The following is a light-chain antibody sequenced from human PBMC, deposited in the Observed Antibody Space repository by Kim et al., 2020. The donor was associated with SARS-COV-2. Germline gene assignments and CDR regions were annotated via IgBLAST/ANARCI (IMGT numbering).Light chain of an antibody. V-gene: IGKV1-39*01. CDR2: AAS. CDR1: QSISSY. Sequence: DIQMTQSPSSLSASVGDRVTITCRASQSISSYLNWYQQKPGKAPKLLIYAASSLQSGVPSRFSGSGSGTDFTLTISSLQPEDFATYYCQQSYSTPGTFGGGTKGDIK. CDR3: QQSYSTPGT. J-gene: IGKJ4*01.